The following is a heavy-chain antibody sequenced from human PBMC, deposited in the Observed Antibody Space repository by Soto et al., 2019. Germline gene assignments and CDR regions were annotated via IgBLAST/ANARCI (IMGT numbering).Heavy chain of an antibody. D-gene: IGHD6-6*01. J-gene: IGHJ3*02. V-gene: IGHV1-69*13. CDR1: GGTFSSYA. CDR3: ARAKQLGFGAFDI. Sequence: GASVKVSCKASGGTFSSYAISWVRQAPGQGLEWMGGIIPIFGTANYAQKFQGRVTITADESTSTAHMELSSLRSEDTAVYYCARAKQLGFGAFDIWGQGTMVTVSS. CDR2: IIPIFGTA.